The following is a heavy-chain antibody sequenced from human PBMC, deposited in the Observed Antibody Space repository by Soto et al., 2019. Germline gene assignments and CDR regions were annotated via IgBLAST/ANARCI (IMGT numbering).Heavy chain of an antibody. CDR1: GGTFSSYA. CDR3: ARAALSPVTTIRYFDL. CDR2: IIPIFGTA. Sequence: QVQLVQSGAEVKKPGSSVKVSCKASGGTFSSYAISWVRQAPGQGLEWMGGIIPIFGTANYAQKFQGRVTITADESMSPAYMELSSLGSEDTAVYCCARAALSPVTTIRYFDLWGRGTLVTVSS. D-gene: IGHD4-17*01. V-gene: IGHV1-69*12. J-gene: IGHJ2*01.